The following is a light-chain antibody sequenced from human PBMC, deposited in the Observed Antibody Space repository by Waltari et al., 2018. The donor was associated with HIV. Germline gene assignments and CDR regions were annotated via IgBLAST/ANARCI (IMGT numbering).Light chain of an antibody. Sequence: QSALTQPASVSGSPGQSITIPCTGTNSDVGSYNVVSWYQQHPGKAPKLMIYEVTKRPSGVSNRFSGSKSGNTASLTISGLQAEDEADYYCCSYAGRSTHVFGTGTKVTVL. CDR2: EVT. V-gene: IGLV2-23*02. J-gene: IGLJ1*01. CDR1: NSDVGSYNV. CDR3: CSYAGRSTHV.